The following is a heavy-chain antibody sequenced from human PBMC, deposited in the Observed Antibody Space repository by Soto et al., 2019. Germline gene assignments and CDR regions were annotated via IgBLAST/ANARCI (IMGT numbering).Heavy chain of an antibody. Sequence: QVQLVQSGSEMKEPGSSVKVSCQTSGGTFSSSAISWLRQAPGQGLEGMGGIIHLCRTPDYAQKFQGRVTIAGDKSTSTAYMELSSLRSEDTAVYYCARDKDRLQLGGNYYYSLDVWGQGTTITVSS. CDR2: IIHLCRTP. J-gene: IGHJ6*02. CDR1: GGTFSSSA. V-gene: IGHV1-69*14. CDR3: ARDKDRLQLGGNYYYSLDV. D-gene: IGHD4-4*01.